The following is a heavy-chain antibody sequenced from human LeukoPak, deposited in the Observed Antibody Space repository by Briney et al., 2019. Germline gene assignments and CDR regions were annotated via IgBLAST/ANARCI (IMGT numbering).Heavy chain of an antibody. CDR1: GGSISSYY. CDR2: IYYSGST. D-gene: IGHD5-18*01. CDR3: ARGNGYGWFDP. J-gene: IGHJ5*02. Sequence: PSETLSLTCTVSGGSISSYYWSWIRQPPRKGLEWIGYIYYSGSTNYNPSLKSRVTISVDTSKNQFSLKLSSVTAADTAVYYCARGNGYGWFDPWGQGTLVTVSS. V-gene: IGHV4-59*01.